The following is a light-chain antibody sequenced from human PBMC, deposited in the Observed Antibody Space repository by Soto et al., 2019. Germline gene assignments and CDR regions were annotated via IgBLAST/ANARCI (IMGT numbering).Light chain of an antibody. J-gene: IGKJ1*01. CDR2: GAS. Sequence: EIVLTQSPGTLSLSPGERATLSCRASQSVSSSYLAWYQQKPGQAPRLLIFGASSRATGIPDRFSGSGSGTGFTLTISRLEPEDFAVYFCQQCGSSPWTFGQGTKVEI. CDR1: QSVSSSY. CDR3: QQCGSSPWT. V-gene: IGKV3-20*01.